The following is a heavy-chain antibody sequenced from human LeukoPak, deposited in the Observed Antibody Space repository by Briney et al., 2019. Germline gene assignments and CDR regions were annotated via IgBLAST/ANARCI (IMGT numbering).Heavy chain of an antibody. J-gene: IGHJ4*02. D-gene: IGHD4-17*01. CDR3: AKVPRLTTGY. CDR2: ITESSGST. Sequence: PGGSLRLSCAASGFTFGSYTMSWVRQAPGKGLEWVSFITESSGSTYYADSVKGRFSISRDNSKNALYLQMNSLIAEDTAVYYCAKVPRLTTGYWGQGTLVTVSS. V-gene: IGHV3-23*01. CDR1: GFTFGSYT.